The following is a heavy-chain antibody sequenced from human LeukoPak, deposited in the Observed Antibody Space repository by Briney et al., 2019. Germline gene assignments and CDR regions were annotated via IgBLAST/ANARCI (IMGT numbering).Heavy chain of an antibody. CDR3: AKDAMSTSFDY. CDR2: ISYDGSNK. D-gene: IGHD5/OR15-5a*01. V-gene: IGHV3-30*18. Sequence: GGSLRLSCAASGFTFSSYGMHWVRQAPGKGLEWVAVISYDGSNKYYADSVKGRFTISRDNSKNTLYLQMNSLRAEDTPVYYCAKDAMSTSFDYWGQGTLVTVSS. CDR1: GFTFSSYG. J-gene: IGHJ4*02.